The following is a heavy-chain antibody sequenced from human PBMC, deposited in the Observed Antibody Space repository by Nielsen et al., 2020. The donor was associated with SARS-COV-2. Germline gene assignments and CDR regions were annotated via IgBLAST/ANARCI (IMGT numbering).Heavy chain of an antibody. CDR1: GFTYSSDG. CDR3: ARDLAPVHPTVVTHLDY. V-gene: IGHV3-33*01. CDR2: IWYDGSNK. Sequence: GGSLRLSCAASGFTYSSDGMHRVRQAPGKGLEWVAVIWYDGSNKYYADSVKGRFTISRDNSKNTLYLQMNSLRAEDTAVYYCARDLAPVHPTVVTHLDYWGQGTLVTVSS. D-gene: IGHD4-23*01. J-gene: IGHJ4*02.